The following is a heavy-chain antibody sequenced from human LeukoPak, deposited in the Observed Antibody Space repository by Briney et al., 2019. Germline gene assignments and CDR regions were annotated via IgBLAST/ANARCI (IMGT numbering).Heavy chain of an antibody. J-gene: IGHJ4*02. D-gene: IGHD3-22*01. CDR1: GITFSSYG. CDR2: ISYDGSNK. V-gene: IGHV3-30*19. Sequence: PGGSLRLSCEASGITFSSYGIHWVRQAPGKGLEWVAVISYDGSNKYYADSVKGRFTISRDNSKNTLYLQMNSLRAEDTAVYYCARGQVYYYDSSGYYNDYWGQGTLVTVSS. CDR3: ARGQVYYYDSSGYYNDY.